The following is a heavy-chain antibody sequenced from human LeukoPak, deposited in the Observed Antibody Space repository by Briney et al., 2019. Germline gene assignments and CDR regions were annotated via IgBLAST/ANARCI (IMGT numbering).Heavy chain of an antibody. CDR1: GFTFSSFW. CDR3: TRGSGIYQFDY. Sequence: GGSLRLSCAASGFTFSSFWMYWVRQGPGRGLVWVSRINSDGSSTTYADSVKGRFTISRDNAQNTLYLQMNSLRAEDTAVYYCTRGSGIYQFDYWGQGILVTVSS. J-gene: IGHJ4*02. V-gene: IGHV3-74*01. D-gene: IGHD1-26*01. CDR2: INSDGSST.